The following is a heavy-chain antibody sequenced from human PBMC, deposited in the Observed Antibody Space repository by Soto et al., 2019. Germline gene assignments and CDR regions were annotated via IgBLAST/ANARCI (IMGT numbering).Heavy chain of an antibody. CDR1: GGSISSSSYY. Sequence: QLQLQESGPGLVKPSETLSLTCTVSGGSISSSSYYWGWIRQPPGKGLEWIGSIYYSGSTYYNPSLKSRVTISVDTSKNQSSLKLSSVTAADTAVYYCARRPYYDGYEYYFDYWGQGTLVTVSS. CDR2: IYYSGST. D-gene: IGHD3-3*01. J-gene: IGHJ4*02. V-gene: IGHV4-39*01. CDR3: ARRPYYDGYEYYFDY.